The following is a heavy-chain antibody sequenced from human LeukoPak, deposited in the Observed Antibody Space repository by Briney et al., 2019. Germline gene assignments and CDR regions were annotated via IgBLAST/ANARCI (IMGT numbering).Heavy chain of an antibody. J-gene: IGHJ3*02. CDR2: IYYSGSI. D-gene: IGHD2-21*02. V-gene: IGHV4-59*01. Sequence: SETLSLTCTVSVGSISSYYWSWLRQPPGKGLEWIGYIYYSGSINYNPSLKSRVTISVDTSKNQFSLKLSSVTAADTAVYYCARDRSVVVTATDAFDIWGQGTMVTVSS. CDR3: ARDRSVVVTATDAFDI. CDR1: VGSISSYY.